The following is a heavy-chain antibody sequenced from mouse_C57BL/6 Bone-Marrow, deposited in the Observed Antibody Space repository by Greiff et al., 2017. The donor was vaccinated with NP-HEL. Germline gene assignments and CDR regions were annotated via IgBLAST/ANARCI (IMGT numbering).Heavy chain of an antibody. CDR3: ARRLIYYGYDDY. CDR1: GYTFTDYY. J-gene: IGHJ2*01. Sequence: EVQLQQSGPELVKPGASVKISCKASGYTFTDYYMNWVKQSHGKSLEWIGDINPNNGGTSYNQKFKGKATLTVDKSSSTAYMELRSLTSEDSAVYYCARRLIYYGYDDYWGQGTTLTVSS. V-gene: IGHV1-26*01. D-gene: IGHD2-2*01. CDR2: INPNNGGT.